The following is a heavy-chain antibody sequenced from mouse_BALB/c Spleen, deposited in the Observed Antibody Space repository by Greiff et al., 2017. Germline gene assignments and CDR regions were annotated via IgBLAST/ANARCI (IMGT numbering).Heavy chain of an antibody. V-gene: IGHV5-17*02. CDR1: GFTFSSFG. CDR2: ISSGSSTI. D-gene: IGHD2-14*01. CDR3: ARWYGYFDY. Sequence: EVQLVESGGGLVQPGGSRKLSCAASGFTFSSFGMHWVRQAPEKGLEWVAYISSGSSTIYYADTVKGRFTISRDNPKNTLFLQMTSLRSEDTAMYYCARWYGYFDYWGQGTTLTVSS. J-gene: IGHJ2*01.